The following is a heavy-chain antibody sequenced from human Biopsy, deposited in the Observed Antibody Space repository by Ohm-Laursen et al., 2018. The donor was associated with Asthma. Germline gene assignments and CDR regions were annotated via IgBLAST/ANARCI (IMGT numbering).Heavy chain of an antibody. J-gene: IGHJ4*02. CDR3: ARKAGSCISRTCYSLDF. D-gene: IGHD2-2*01. V-gene: IGHV1-69*13. CDR2: INSVFATT. Sequence: SLKLSCTSLGGTFNTYVIGWVRQAPGHGLEWMGGINSVFATTTYPQKFQYRVTITADDSTSTVYMELSSLRSEDTAVYYCARKAGSCISRTCYSLDFWGQGTLVTVSS. CDR1: GGTFNTYV.